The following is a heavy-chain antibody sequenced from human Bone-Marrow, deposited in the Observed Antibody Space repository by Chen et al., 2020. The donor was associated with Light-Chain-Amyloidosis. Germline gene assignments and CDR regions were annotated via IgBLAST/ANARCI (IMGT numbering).Heavy chain of an antibody. CDR3: AKDRCTSISCSDFDY. J-gene: IGHJ4*02. D-gene: IGHD2-2*01. CDR1: GLTFSNYA. CDR2: ARGGDGPT. V-gene: IGHV3-23*04. Sequence: VQLVESGGGLVQPGGSLRLSCVGSGLTFSNYAMTGVRQAPGKGLEWVSVARGGDGPTYFADSVRGRFTIYRDNSKNTLYLQMNSLRAEDTAVYYCAKDRCTSISCSDFDYWGQGTLVTVSS.